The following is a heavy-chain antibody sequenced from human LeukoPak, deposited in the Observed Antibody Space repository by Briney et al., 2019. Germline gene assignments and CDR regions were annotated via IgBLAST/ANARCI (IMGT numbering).Heavy chain of an antibody. V-gene: IGHV4-59*12. CDR1: GGSISSYY. CDR3: ARVYGKVYGDPPLDY. CDR2: IYYSGST. Sequence: SETLSLTCTVSGGSISSYYWSWIRQSPGKGLEWIGYIYYSGSTNYNPSLKSRVTISVDTSKNQFSLKLSSVTAADTAVYYCARVYGKVYGDPPLDYWGQGTLVTVSS. J-gene: IGHJ4*02. D-gene: IGHD4-17*01.